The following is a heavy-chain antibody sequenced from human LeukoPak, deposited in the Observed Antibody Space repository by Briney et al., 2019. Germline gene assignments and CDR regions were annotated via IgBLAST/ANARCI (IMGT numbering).Heavy chain of an antibody. CDR2: ISYDGSNK. CDR3: AKDSEAGEWQAYYLDY. V-gene: IGHV3-30-3*01. J-gene: IGHJ4*02. Sequence: GRSLRLSCAASGFTFSSYAMHWVRQAPGKGLEWVAVISYDGSNKYYADSVKGRFTISRDNSKNTLYLQMNSLRAEDTAVYYCAKDSEAGEWQAYYLDYWGQGTLVAVSS. D-gene: IGHD3-16*01. CDR1: GFTFSSYA.